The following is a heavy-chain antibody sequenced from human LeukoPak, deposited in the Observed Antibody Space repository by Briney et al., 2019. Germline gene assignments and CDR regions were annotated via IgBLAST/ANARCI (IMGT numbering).Heavy chain of an antibody. Sequence: PGGSLRLSCAASGFTFSNAWMSWVRQAPGKGLEWVGRIKGKTDSGTTEYAAPVQCRFTISRDDSQNTLYLQMNSLKTEDTAVYYCPTAFGATFDSWGQGTLVTVSS. V-gene: IGHV3-15*01. CDR1: GFTFSNAW. J-gene: IGHJ4*02. CDR3: PTAFGATFDS. D-gene: IGHD1-26*01. CDR2: IKGKTDSGTT.